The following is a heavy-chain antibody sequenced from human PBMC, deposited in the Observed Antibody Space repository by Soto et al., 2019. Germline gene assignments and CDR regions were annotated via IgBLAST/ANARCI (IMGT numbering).Heavy chain of an antibody. J-gene: IGHJ4*02. CDR2: INAGNGNT. D-gene: IGHD2-15*01. V-gene: IGHV1-3*05. CDR3: ARDLGYALPDY. Sequence: QVQLVQYGAEEKKPGASVKVSCKASRYTFTSYAMHWVRQAPGQRLEWMGWINAGNGNTKYSQKFQGRVTITRDTSASTAYMELSSLRSEDTAVYYCARDLGYALPDYWGQGTLVTVSS. CDR1: RYTFTSYA.